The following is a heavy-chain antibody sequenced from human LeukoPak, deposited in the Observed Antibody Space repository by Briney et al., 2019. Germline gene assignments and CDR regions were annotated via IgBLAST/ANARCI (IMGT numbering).Heavy chain of an antibody. V-gene: IGHV3-53*01. J-gene: IGHJ6*02. CDR1: GFTVSRNY. D-gene: IGHD1-1*01. Sequence: GGSLRLSCAASGFTVSRNYMSWVRQAPGKGLEWVSLTYSDGSTSYTESAKGRFTISRDNSKNTLSLQLNSLRAEDTAVYYCARDGGSSTKEPTGGYYYYGMDVWGQGTTVTVSS. CDR2: TYSDGST. CDR3: ARDGGSSTKEPTGGYYYYGMDV.